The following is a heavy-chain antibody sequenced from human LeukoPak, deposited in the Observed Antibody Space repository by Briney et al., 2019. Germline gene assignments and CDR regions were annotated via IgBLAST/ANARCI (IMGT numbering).Heavy chain of an antibody. CDR1: GYTFTSYD. CDR2: MNPNSGNT. D-gene: IGHD2-15*01. V-gene: IGHV1-8*01. Sequence: ASVKLSCKASGYTFTSYDINWVRQATGQGLEWMAWMNPNSGNTGYAQKFQGRVTMTRNNSISTAYMELNSLRSEDTAVYYCARAKIMRGVAARTFDYWGQGTLVTVSS. J-gene: IGHJ4*02. CDR3: ARAKIMRGVAARTFDY.